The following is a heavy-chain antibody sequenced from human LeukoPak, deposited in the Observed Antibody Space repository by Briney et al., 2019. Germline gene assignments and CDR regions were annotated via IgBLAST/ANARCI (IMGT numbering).Heavy chain of an antibody. V-gene: IGHV3-23*01. CDR2: ISGSGGST. J-gene: IGHJ4*02. CDR1: GFTFSSYA. Sequence: PGGSLRLSCAASGFTFSSYAMSWVRQAPGKGLEWVSAISGSGGSTYYADSVKGRFTVSRDNSKNTLYLQMNSLRAEDTAVYYCAKVGSSGYLIGYWGQGTLVTVSS. D-gene: IGHD3-22*01. CDR3: AKVGSSGYLIGY.